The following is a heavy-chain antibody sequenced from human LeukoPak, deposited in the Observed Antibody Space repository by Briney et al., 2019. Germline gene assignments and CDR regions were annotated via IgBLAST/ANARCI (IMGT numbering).Heavy chain of an antibody. CDR2: ISAYNGNT. CDR3: ARDEDV. J-gene: IGHJ4*02. D-gene: IGHD5-24*01. V-gene: IGHV1-18*01. Sequence: ASVKVSCKVSGGSFSSFGISWVRQAPGQGLEWMGWISAYNGNTNYAQKLQGRVTMTTDTSTSTAYMELSSLESEDTAVYYCARDEDVWGQGTLVTVSS. CDR1: GGSFSSFG.